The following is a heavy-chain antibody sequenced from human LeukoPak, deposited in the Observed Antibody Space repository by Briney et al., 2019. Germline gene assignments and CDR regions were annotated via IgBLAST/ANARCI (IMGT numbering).Heavy chain of an antibody. CDR2: INHSGST. Sequence: SETLSLTCAVYGGSFSGYYWTWVRQPPGKGLEWVGEINHSGSTTYNPPLKSRVTISVDMSKNHFSLQLSSVTAADTAVYYCTRHGDSGSSSYWGQGTLVTVSS. CDR3: TRHGDSGSSSY. V-gene: IGHV4-34*01. J-gene: IGHJ4*02. D-gene: IGHD1-26*01. CDR1: GGSFSGYY.